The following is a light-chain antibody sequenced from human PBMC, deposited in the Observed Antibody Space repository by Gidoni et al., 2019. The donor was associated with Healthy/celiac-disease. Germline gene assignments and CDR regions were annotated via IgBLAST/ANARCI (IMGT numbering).Light chain of an antibody. CDR1: QSISSY. Sequence: DIQMTQSPSSLSASVGDRVTITCRASQSISSYLNWYQQKPGKATKLLIYAASSLQSGVPSRFSGSGSGTDFTLTISSLQPEDFATYYCQRSYSTPPYTFGQGTKLEIK. CDR3: QRSYSTPPYT. J-gene: IGKJ2*01. CDR2: AAS. V-gene: IGKV1-39*01.